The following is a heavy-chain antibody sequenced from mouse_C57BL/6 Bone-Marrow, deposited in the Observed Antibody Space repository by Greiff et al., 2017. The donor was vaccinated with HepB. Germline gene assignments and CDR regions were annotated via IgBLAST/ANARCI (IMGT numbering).Heavy chain of an antibody. CDR2: ISSGGSYT. D-gene: IGHD2-5*01. Sequence: EVKVVESGGDLVKPGGSLKLSCAASGFTFSSYGMSWVRQTPDKRLEWVATISSGGSYTYYPDSVKGRFTISRDNAKNTLYLQMSSLKSEDTAMYYCAVGPTIVTTRIYYYAMDYWGQGTSVTVSS. V-gene: IGHV5-6*01. CDR3: AVGPTIVTTRIYYYAMDY. CDR1: GFTFSSYG. J-gene: IGHJ4*01.